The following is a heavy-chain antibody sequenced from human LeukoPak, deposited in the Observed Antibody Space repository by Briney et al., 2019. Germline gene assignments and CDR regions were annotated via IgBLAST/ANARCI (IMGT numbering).Heavy chain of an antibody. CDR2: ISSSSSYI. CDR3: ARDRGGYDFDWLSEFDY. Sequence: GGSLRLSCAASGFTFSSYEMNWVRQAPGKGLEWVSSISSSSSYIYYADSVKGRFTISRDNAKNSLYLQMNSLRAEDTAVYYCARDRGGYDFDWLSEFDYWGQGTLVTVSS. CDR1: GFTFSSYE. V-gene: IGHV3-21*01. D-gene: IGHD3-9*01. J-gene: IGHJ4*02.